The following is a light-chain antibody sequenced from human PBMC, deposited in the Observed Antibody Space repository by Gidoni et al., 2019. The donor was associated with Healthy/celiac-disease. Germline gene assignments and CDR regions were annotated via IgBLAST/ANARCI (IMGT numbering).Light chain of an antibody. V-gene: IGKV3-11*01. Sequence: EIVLTQSPASLAWSPGERATLSCRASHSVSSYLAWYQQKPGQAPRLLSYDASNRATGIPARFSGSVSGTDFTLTISSLEPEDVAVYYWQQRSNWPPWTFXQXTKVXIK. CDR2: DAS. J-gene: IGKJ1*01. CDR1: HSVSSY. CDR3: QQRSNWPPWT.